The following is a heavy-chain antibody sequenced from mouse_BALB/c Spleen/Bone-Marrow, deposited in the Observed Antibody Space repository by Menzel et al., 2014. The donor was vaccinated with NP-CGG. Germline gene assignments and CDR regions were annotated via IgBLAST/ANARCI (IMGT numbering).Heavy chain of an antibody. V-gene: IGHV5-17*02. CDR3: ARGGNWEDFDY. CDR1: GFTFSSFG. CDR2: ISSGSSTI. D-gene: IGHD4-1*01. Sequence: EVMLVESGGGLVQPGGSRKLSCAASGFTFSSFGMHWVRQAPERGLGWVAYISSGSSTIFYADTVKGRFTISRDNPKNTLFLQMTSLRSEDTAMYYCARGGNWEDFDYWGQGTTLTVSS. J-gene: IGHJ2*01.